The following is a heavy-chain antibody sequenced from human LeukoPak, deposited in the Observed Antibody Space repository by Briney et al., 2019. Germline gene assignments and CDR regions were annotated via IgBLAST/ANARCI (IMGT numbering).Heavy chain of an antibody. D-gene: IGHD2-2*01. CDR1: GFSLSTSGVG. J-gene: IGHJ3*02. CDR3: AHFGFKGYCSSTSCYAANAFDI. V-gene: IGHV2-5*02. CDR2: IYWDDDK. Sequence: SGPTLVKPTQALTVTCTLSGFSLSTSGVGVGWIRQAPVKALEWLALIYWDDDKRHIPSRKSRLAITKDTSKNQVGRTMTNMDTVDTTTYYCAHFGFKGYCSSTSCYAANAFDIWGQGTLVTVSS.